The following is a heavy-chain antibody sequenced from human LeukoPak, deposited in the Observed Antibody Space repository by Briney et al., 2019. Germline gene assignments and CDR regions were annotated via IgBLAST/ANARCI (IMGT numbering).Heavy chain of an antibody. V-gene: IGHV3-23*01. CDR2: ISRSDAST. CDR1: GFTFSNYD. J-gene: IGHJ6*02. D-gene: IGHD2-2*01. Sequence: RSGGSLRLSCAASGFTFSNYDMGWVRQAPGKGLEWVSAISRSDASTYYADSVKGRFTISRDNSKDTLYLQMNSLRAEDTAVYYCARDRQYQQGYYYGMDVWGQGTTVTVSS. CDR3: ARDRQYQQGYYYGMDV.